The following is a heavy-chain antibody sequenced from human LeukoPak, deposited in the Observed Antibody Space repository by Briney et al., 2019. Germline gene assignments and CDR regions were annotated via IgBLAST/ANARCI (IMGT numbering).Heavy chain of an antibody. Sequence: SVKVSFKASGGTFSSYSINWVRQAPGQGLEWMGRIIPIFDITNYAQKFHGRVTITADKSTTTAYMELSSLRFEDTAVYYCARGRSTGYPYYFEYWGQGTLVTVSS. D-gene: IGHD5-12*01. V-gene: IGHV1-69*04. J-gene: IGHJ4*02. CDR2: IIPIFDIT. CDR1: GGTFSSYS. CDR3: ARGRSTGYPYYFEY.